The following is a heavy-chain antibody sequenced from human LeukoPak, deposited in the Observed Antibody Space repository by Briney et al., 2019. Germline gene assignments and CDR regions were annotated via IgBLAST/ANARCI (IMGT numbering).Heavy chain of an antibody. D-gene: IGHD5-18*01. CDR2: ISAYKGDT. CDR3: AREYIYDAFDV. V-gene: IGHV1-18*01. J-gene: IGHJ3*01. Sequence: ASVKVSCKASGYTFATFAISWVRQAPGQGLEWMGWISAYKGDTKYAQNFQGRVRLTTDTSTSTAYMELRSLRSDDTAMYYCAREYIYDAFDVWGQGTMVTVSS. CDR1: GYTFATFA.